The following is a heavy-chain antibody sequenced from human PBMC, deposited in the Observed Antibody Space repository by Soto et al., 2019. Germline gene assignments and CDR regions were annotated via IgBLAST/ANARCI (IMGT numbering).Heavy chain of an antibody. CDR1: GGSISSYY. J-gene: IGHJ2*01. CDR3: ARMYPDWYFDL. V-gene: IGHV4-59*08. Sequence: QVQLQESGPGLVKPSETLSLTCTVSGGSISSYYWSWIRQPPGKGLEWIGYIYYSGSTNYNPSLKGRVTISVDTSKNHFSLKLSSVTAADTAVYYCARMYPDWYFDLWGRGTLVTVSS. D-gene: IGHD2-8*01. CDR2: IYYSGST.